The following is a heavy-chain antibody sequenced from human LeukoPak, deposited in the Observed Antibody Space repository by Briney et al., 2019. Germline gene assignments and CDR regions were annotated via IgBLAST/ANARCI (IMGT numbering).Heavy chain of an antibody. CDR3: ATVGEGIAAAGTVGY. Sequence: ASVKVSCKVSGYTLTDLSMHWERQAPGTWLELMGGSDPEDGETIYAQKFQGRVTMTEDTSTDTAYMELSSLRSEDTAVYYCATVGEGIAAAGTVGYWGQGTLVTVSS. CDR1: GYTLTDLS. V-gene: IGHV1-24*01. CDR2: SDPEDGET. J-gene: IGHJ4*02. D-gene: IGHD6-13*01.